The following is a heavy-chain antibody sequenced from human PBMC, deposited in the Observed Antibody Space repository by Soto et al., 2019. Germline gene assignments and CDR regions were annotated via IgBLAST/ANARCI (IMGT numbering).Heavy chain of an antibody. CDR3: ARDREQLGMDV. J-gene: IGHJ6*02. CDR2: ISSRGGFI. Sequence: QVQLVESGGGLVKTGGSLRLSCAASGFTFGDYYMSWIRQAPGKGLEWVSKISSRGGFIYYADSVKGRFTISRDNAKNSLYLQMNSLRVEDTAVYYCARDREQLGMDVWGQGTTVTVSS. V-gene: IGHV3-11*01. CDR1: GFTFGDYY. D-gene: IGHD6-13*01.